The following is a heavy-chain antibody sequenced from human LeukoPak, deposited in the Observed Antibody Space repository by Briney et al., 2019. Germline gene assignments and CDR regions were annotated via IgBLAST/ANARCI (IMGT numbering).Heavy chain of an antibody. CDR1: GDSISRYY. CDR2: IFYSGST. D-gene: IGHD4-17*01. J-gene: IGHJ4*02. V-gene: IGHV4-59*12. CDR3: ARASHDYGDYSHFDY. Sequence: SETLSLTCTVSGDSISRYYWSWIRQPPGKGLEWIGYIFYSGSTNYNPSLESRVTISVDTSKNQFSLKLSSVTAADTAVYYCARASHDYGDYSHFDYWGQGTLVTVSS.